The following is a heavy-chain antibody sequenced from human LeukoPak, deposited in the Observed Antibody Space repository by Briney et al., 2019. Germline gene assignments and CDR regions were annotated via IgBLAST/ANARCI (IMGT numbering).Heavy chain of an antibody. Sequence: PSETLSLTCTVSGGSVSSSSYYWGWIRQPPGKGLEWIGSIYYSGSTYYNPSLKSRVTISVDTSKNQFSLKLSSVTAADTAVYYCARDVSRTTEDIVLMVYARGNWFDPWGQGTLVTVSS. J-gene: IGHJ5*02. CDR1: GGSVSSSSYY. V-gene: IGHV4-39*07. CDR2: IYYSGST. D-gene: IGHD2-8*01. CDR3: ARDVSRTTEDIVLMVYARGNWFDP.